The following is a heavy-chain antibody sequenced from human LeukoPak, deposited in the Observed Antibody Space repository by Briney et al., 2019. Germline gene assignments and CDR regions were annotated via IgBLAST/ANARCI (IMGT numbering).Heavy chain of an antibody. CDR2: ISNSGGST. V-gene: IGHV3-23*01. J-gene: IGHJ4*02. CDR1: GFSFSTYA. D-gene: IGHD3-3*01. CDR3: AKDRLESWSGFLEVDY. Sequence: GGSLRLSCAASGFSFSTYAMRWVRQAPGKRLEWVSGISNSGGSTYYADSVKGRFTISRDNSKNTLYLQMNSLRPEDTAVYYCAKDRLESWSGFLEVDYWGQGTLVTVSS.